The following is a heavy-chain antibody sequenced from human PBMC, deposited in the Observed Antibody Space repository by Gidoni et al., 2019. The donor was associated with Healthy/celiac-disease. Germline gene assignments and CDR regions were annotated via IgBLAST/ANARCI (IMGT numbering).Heavy chain of an antibody. Sequence: EVQLVESGGGLVQPGGSLRLSCAASGFTFSSYWMSWVRQAPGKGLEWVANIKQDGSEKYYVDSVKGRFTISRDNAKNSLYLQMNSLRAEDTAVYYCARSYDYVWGSYRYTPFDYWGQGTLVTVSS. V-gene: IGHV3-7*03. J-gene: IGHJ4*02. CDR2: IKQDGSEK. CDR3: ARSYDYVWGSYRYTPFDY. CDR1: GFTFSSYW. D-gene: IGHD3-16*02.